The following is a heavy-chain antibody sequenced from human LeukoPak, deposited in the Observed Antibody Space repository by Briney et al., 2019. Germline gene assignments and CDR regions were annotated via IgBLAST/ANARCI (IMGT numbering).Heavy chain of an antibody. CDR3: ARGAVAGPPLYYFDY. CDR2: IKQDGSEK. D-gene: IGHD6-19*01. Sequence: GGSLRLPCAASGFTFSSYWMSWVRQAPGKGLEWVANIKQDGSEKYYVDSVKGRFTISRDNAKNSLYLQMNSLRAEDTAVYYCARGAVAGPPLYYFDYWGQGTLVTVSS. V-gene: IGHV3-7*03. CDR1: GFTFSSYW. J-gene: IGHJ4*02.